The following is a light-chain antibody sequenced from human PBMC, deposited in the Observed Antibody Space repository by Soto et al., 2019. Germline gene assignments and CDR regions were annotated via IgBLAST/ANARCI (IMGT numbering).Light chain of an antibody. CDR3: QQYGSSPLT. V-gene: IGKV3-20*01. CDR2: GAS. CDR1: QSVSSSY. J-gene: IGKJ4*01. Sequence: VMTQSPATLSVSPGERATLSCMASQSVSSSYLAWYQQKPGQAPRLLIYGASSRATGIPDRFSGSGSGTDLNLTISRLDPEDFAVYYCQQYGSSPLTLGGGTKVDI.